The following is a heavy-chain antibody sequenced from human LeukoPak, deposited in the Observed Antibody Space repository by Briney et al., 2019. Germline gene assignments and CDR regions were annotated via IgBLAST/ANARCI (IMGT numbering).Heavy chain of an antibody. Sequence: PGGSLRLSCAASGFTVSSNYMSWVRQAPGKGLEWVSVIYSGGSTYYADSVKGRFTISRDNSKNTLYLQMNSLRAGDTAVYYCAREYSGWFDYWGQGTLVTVSS. CDR2: IYSGGST. J-gene: IGHJ4*02. CDR1: GFTVSSNY. D-gene: IGHD6-19*01. CDR3: AREYSGWFDY. V-gene: IGHV3-66*01.